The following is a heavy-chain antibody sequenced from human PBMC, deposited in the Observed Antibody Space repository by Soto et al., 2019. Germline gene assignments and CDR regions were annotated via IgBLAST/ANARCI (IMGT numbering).Heavy chain of an antibody. CDR1: GFTFSSYA. CDR3: ARGYGMGATTLLAGY. CDR2: ISYDGSNK. Sequence: QVQLVESGGGVVQPGRSLRLSCAASGFTFSSYAMHWVRQAPGKGLEWVAVISYDGSNKYYADSVKGRFTISRDNSKNTLHLQMNSPRAEDTAVYYCARGYGMGATTLLAGYWGQGTLVTVSS. J-gene: IGHJ4*02. D-gene: IGHD1-26*01. V-gene: IGHV3-30-3*01.